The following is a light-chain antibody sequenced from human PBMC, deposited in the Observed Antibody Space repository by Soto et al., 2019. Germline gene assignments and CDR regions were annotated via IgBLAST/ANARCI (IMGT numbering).Light chain of an antibody. Sequence: EIVMTQSPATLSVSPGERATLSCRASQSVSSNLAWYQQKPGQAPRLLIYGASTRATGIPARFSGSGSGTEFTLTISSLQSEDFAVYYCQEYNKRPPSTFG. J-gene: IGKJ1*01. CDR2: GAS. V-gene: IGKV3-15*01. CDR1: QSVSSN. CDR3: QEYNKRPPST.